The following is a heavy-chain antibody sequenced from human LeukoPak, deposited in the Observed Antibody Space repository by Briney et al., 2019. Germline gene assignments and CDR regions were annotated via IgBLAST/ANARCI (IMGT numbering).Heavy chain of an antibody. J-gene: IGHJ3*02. Sequence: SQTLSLTCTVSGGSISSGGYYWSWIRQHPGKGLEWIGYIYYSGSTYYNPSLKSRVTISVDTSKNQFSLKLSSVTAADTAVYYCARDAPERGDAFDIWGQGTMVTVSS. CDR3: ARDAPERGDAFDI. CDR1: GGSISSGGYY. V-gene: IGHV4-31*03. CDR2: IYYSGST.